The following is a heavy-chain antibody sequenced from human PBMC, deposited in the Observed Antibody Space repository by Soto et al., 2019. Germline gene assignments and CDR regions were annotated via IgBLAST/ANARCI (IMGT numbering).Heavy chain of an antibody. CDR1: GFTFSSYG. CDR2: ISYDENNK. Sequence: QVQLVESGGGVVQPGRSLRLSCAASGFTFSSYGMHWVRQAPGKGLEWVAIISYDENNKYYADSVKGRFTISRDNSKNTLYLQMNSLRAEDTAVYYCAKSVYNWNDGFFDYWGQGTLVTVSS. V-gene: IGHV3-30*18. CDR3: AKSVYNWNDGFFDY. D-gene: IGHD1-1*01. J-gene: IGHJ4*02.